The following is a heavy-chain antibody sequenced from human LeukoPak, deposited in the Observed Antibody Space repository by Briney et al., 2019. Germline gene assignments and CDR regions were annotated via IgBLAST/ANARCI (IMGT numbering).Heavy chain of an antibody. Sequence: PGGSLRLSCAASGVIFSNYWMTWVRQAPGKGPEWVANIKPDGSDKYYGDSLKGRFTISRDNAENSLYLQMNSLRADDTAVYYCTRAAVASPGDVWGQGTTVTVSS. CDR1: GVIFSNYW. J-gene: IGHJ6*02. D-gene: IGHD6-19*01. CDR3: TRAAVASPGDV. CDR2: IKPDGSDK. V-gene: IGHV3-7*04.